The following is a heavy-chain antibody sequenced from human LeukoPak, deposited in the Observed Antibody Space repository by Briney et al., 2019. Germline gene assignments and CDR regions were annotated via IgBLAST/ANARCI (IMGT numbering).Heavy chain of an antibody. CDR3: AKPHYYDSGGSYIAGAFDI. D-gene: IGHD3-22*01. J-gene: IGHJ3*02. Sequence: GGSLRLSCVVSGLTFSSYSMTWVRQAPGKGLEWVSGISASGGDTWYPDSVKGRFTISRDNSKNTLYLQMNSLRAEDTAVYYCAKPHYYDSGGSYIAGAFDIWGQGTMVTVSS. CDR2: ISASGGDT. V-gene: IGHV3-23*01. CDR1: GLTFSSYS.